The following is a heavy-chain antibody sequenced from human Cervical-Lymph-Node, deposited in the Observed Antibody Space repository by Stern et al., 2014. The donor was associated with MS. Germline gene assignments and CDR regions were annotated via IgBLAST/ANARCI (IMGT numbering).Heavy chain of an antibody. CDR1: IFIFRNYW. J-gene: IGHJ4*02. CDR3: ARRHLVGATDFDC. D-gene: IGHD1-26*01. CDR2: INGAGGKT. Sequence: EAHLVEYGGGLVQPGGSLRLSCAASIFIFRNYWLHWVRQAPGNGRVWVSSINGAGGKTRNADFVKGRFTISRDNGRNTLYLQMNSLRDEDTAMYYCARRHLVGATDFDCWGQGTLVAVSS. V-gene: IGHV3-74*02.